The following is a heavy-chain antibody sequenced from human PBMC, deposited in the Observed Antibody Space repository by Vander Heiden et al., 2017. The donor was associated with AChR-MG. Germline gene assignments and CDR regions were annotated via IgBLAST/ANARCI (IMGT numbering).Heavy chain of an antibody. CDR1: GFSFSSYA. CDR3: AKGGAVAVTPMDY. Sequence: EVQLLESGGGLVQPGGSLRLSCAASGFSFSSYAMNLARQARGKGLEWVSAISGSGGSTYYADSVKGRFTISRDNSKNTLFLQVNSLRAEDTAVYYCAKGGAVAVTPMDYWGQGTLVTASS. J-gene: IGHJ4*02. V-gene: IGHV3-23*01. D-gene: IGHD6-19*01. CDR2: ISGSGGST.